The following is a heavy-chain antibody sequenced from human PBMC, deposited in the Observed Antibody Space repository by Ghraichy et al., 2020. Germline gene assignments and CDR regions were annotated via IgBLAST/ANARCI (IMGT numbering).Heavy chain of an antibody. CDR1: GFTFSTYS. D-gene: IGHD6-6*01. CDR3: ARDGDSSLSYYYYYMDV. J-gene: IGHJ6*03. V-gene: IGHV3-21*01. CDR2: ISTTDNYI. Sequence: GESLNISCAASGFTFSTYSMNLVRQIPGQGLEWVSSISTTDNYIYYADSVKGRFTLSRDTSKNSLFLQMNSLRAEDTAVYYCARDGDSSLSYYYYYMDVWGKGTAVTVSS.